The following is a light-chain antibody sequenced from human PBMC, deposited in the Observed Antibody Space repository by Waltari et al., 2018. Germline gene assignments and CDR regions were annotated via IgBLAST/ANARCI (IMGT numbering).Light chain of an antibody. J-gene: IGLJ2*01. CDR2: GKN. CDR3: NSRDISGDVI. CDR1: SLRTYY. V-gene: IGLV3-19*01. Sequence: SSELTQDPTMSVALGQTVRITCQGDSLRTYYGSWCRPKPGQAPILVIYGKNNRPSGIPDRFSASSSGKTASLTITGAQAEDEAVYYCNSRDISGDVIFGGGTKLTVL.